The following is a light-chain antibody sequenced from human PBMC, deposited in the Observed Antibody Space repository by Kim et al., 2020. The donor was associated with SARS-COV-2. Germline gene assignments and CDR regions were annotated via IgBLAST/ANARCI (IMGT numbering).Light chain of an antibody. CDR1: QSLLHSDGNTY. CDR2: KIS. J-gene: IGKJ2*03. V-gene: IGKV2-24*01. Sequence: GQPASISCRSSQSLLHSDGNTYLTWLQQRPGQPPRLLNDKISNRFSGVPDRFSGSGAGTDFTLKISRVEAEDVGVYYCMQATQFVSFGQGTKLEIK. CDR3: MQATQFVS.